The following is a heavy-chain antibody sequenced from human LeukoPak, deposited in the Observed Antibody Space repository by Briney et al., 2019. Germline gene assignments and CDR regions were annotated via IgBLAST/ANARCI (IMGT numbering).Heavy chain of an antibody. CDR2: IYHGGST. CDR3: GRGHGGLGGSGAEDY. V-gene: IGHV4-59*01. J-gene: IGHJ4*02. Sequence: SETLSLTCTVSGGSITSYYWSWIRQPPEKGREWIGYIYHGGSTSYNTSLRSRVTLSVDTSKKQFSLQLTSVAPGDTALHFWGRGHGGLGGSGAEDYRGQGTLVTVSS. D-gene: IGHD3-16*01. CDR1: GGSITSYY.